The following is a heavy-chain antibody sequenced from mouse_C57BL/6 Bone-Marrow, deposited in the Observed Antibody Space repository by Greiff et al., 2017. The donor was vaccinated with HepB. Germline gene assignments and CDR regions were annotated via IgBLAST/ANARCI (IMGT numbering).Heavy chain of an antibody. V-gene: IGHV1-82*01. D-gene: IGHD1-1*01. CDR3: TIITQFDY. J-gene: IGHJ2*01. Sequence: QVQLQQSGPELVKPGASVKISCKASGYAFSSSWMNWVKQRPGKGLEWIGRIYPGDGDTNYNGKFKGKATLTADKSSSTAYMQLSSLTSEDSAVYFCTIITQFDYWGQGTTLTVSS. CDR2: IYPGDGDT. CDR1: GYAFSSSW.